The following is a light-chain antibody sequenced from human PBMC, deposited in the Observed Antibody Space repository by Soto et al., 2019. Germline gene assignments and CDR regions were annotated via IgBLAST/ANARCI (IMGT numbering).Light chain of an antibody. V-gene: IGLV1-36*01. J-gene: IGLJ1*01. CDR3: AAWDDSLNGYV. CDR2: YDD. Sequence: VLTQPPSVSEAPRQRVTISCSGSSSNIGNNAVNWYQQLPGKAPKLLIYYDDLLPSGVSDRFSGSKSGTSASLAISGLQSEDVADYYCAAWDDSLNGYVFGTGTKVTVL. CDR1: SSNIGNNA.